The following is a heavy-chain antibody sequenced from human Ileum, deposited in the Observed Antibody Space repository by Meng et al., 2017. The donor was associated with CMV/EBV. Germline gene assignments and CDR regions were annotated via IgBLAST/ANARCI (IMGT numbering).Heavy chain of an antibody. D-gene: IGHD5-24*01. CDR2: SRPSVGTT. Sequence: QVELLQSGAEVKRPGVSVKVSGKTSEYTFTDNYIHWVRQAPGQGLEWMGLSRPSVGTTRSTQKFQARVTMTMDTSTSTVYVELSNLRSEDTAVYYCARELPNSYYFDDWGQGTLVTVSS. J-gene: IGHJ4*02. V-gene: IGHV1-46*01. CDR1: EYTFTDNY. CDR3: ARELPNSYYFDD.